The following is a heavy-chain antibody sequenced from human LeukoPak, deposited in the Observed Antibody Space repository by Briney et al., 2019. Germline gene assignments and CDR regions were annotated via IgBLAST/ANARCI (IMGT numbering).Heavy chain of an antibody. J-gene: IGHJ6*03. D-gene: IGHD3-9*01. CDR2: ITYDGSRK. CDR3: SRDPKLVNHYYYYYMDV. CDR1: GFTFSSYA. V-gene: IGHV3-30*04. Sequence: GGSLRLSCAASGFTFSSYAMLWVRQAPGKGPEWVALITYDGSRKNYADSVKGRFTISRDNSKSTVFLQMNSLRPEDTAAYFCSRDPKLVNHYYYYYMDVWGKGTTVTVSS.